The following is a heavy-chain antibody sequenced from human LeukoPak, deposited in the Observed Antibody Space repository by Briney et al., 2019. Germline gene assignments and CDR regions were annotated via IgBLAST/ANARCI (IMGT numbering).Heavy chain of an antibody. CDR3: ARLKAAGPPDS. CDR2: IYPGDSDT. D-gene: IGHD6-13*01. J-gene: IGHJ4*02. V-gene: IGHV5-51*01. Sequence: GEALKISCEGSDYDFINYWIAWVRQMPGKGLEWRGIIYPGDSDTRYSPSFQGQVTISIDKSISTAYLQWSSLKASDSAMDYWARLKAAGPPDSGGQGPLATASS. CDR1: DYDFINYW.